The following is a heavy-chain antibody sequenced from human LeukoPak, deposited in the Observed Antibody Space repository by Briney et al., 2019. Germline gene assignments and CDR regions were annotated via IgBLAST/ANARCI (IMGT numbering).Heavy chain of an antibody. V-gene: IGHV4-61*01. CDR3: ARAGSFWSGYPTRNDY. Sequence: SETLSLTCTVSGGSVSSGSYYWSWIRQPPGKGLEWIGYIYYSGSTNYNPSLKSRVTISVDTSKNQFSLKLSSVTAADTAVYYCARAGSFWSGYPTRNDYWGQGTLVTVSS. CDR1: GGSVSSGSYY. CDR2: IYYSGST. D-gene: IGHD3-3*01. J-gene: IGHJ4*02.